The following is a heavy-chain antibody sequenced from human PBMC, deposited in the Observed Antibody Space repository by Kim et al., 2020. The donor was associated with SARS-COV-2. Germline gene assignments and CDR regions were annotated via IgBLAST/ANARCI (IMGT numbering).Heavy chain of an antibody. V-gene: IGHV3-30*18. CDR3: AKDKTHFCSGYYPYYYG. J-gene: IGHJ6*01. Sequence: GGSLRLSCAASGFTFSSYGMHWVRQAPGKGLEWVAVISYDGSNKYYADSVKGRFIISRDNSKNTLYLQMNSLRAEDTAVYYCAKDKTHFCSGYYPYYYG. D-gene: IGHD3-3*01. CDR2: ISYDGSNK. CDR1: GFTFSSYG.